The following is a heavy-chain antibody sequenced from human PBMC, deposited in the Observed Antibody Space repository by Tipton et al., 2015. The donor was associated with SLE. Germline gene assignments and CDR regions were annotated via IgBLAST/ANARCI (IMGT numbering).Heavy chain of an antibody. J-gene: IGHJ4*02. Sequence: QLVQSGGGLVQPEGSLRLSCTVSGGSISSGGYYWSWIRQSPGKGLEWIGNISYSGGTNYNSSLKSRLTISVDTSKNQFSLKLSSVTAADTAVYYCARDVGGYNTGWFPYYFDYWGQGTLVTVSS. V-gene: IGHV4-31*03. CDR2: ISYSGGT. D-gene: IGHD2-8*02. CDR1: GGSISSGGYY. CDR3: ARDVGGYNTGWFPYYFDY.